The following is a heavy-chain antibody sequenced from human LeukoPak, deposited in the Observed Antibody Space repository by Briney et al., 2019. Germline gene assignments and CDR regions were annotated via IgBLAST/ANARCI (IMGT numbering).Heavy chain of an antibody. CDR1: GGSISSYY. D-gene: IGHD2-15*01. J-gene: IGHJ4*02. CDR2: IYYSGST. CDR3: ARGRDCSGGSCFSGLDH. Sequence: PSETLSLTCTVSGGSISSYYWSWIRQPPGKGLEWIGYIYYSGSTNYNPSLKSRVTISVDTSKNQFSLKLSSVTAADTAVYYCARGRDCSGGSCFSGLDHWGQGTLVTVSS. V-gene: IGHV4-59*01.